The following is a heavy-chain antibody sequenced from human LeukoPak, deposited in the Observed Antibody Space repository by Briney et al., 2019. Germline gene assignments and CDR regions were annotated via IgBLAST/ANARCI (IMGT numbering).Heavy chain of an antibody. Sequence: PSETLSLTCTVTGGSISSGSYYWGWFRQPPGKGLGWIGSIYYSGSTYYHTSLKSRVTISVDTSKNQFSLKLSSVTAADTAVYHCARQDGGYYYYYYMDVWGKGTTVTVSS. J-gene: IGHJ6*03. V-gene: IGHV4-39*01. CDR2: IYYSGST. CDR3: ARQDGGYYYYYYMDV. CDR1: GGSISSGSYY.